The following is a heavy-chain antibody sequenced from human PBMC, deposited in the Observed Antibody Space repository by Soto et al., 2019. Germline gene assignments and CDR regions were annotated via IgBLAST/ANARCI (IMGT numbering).Heavy chain of an antibody. CDR1: GFTFINYA. CDR3: ARKVLGSTSRPDWWYFDL. V-gene: IGHV3-23*01. J-gene: IGHJ2*01. Sequence: EVQLLESGGGLVQPGGSPRLSCVGSGFTFINYAMNWVRQTPGKGLEWVSGISGGGDRTFDADSVKGRFTISRDNSKNTVNLQMNSLRADDTAVYYCARKVLGSTSRPDWWYFDLWGRCTLVTVSS. D-gene: IGHD2-2*01. CDR2: ISGGGDRT.